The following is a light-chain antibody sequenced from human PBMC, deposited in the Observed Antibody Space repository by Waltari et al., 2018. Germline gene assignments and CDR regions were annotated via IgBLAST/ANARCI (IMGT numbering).Light chain of an antibody. CDR2: WAS. CDR3: QQYYIAPWT. V-gene: IGKV4-1*01. J-gene: IGKJ1*01. Sequence: DVVMTQSPDSLAVSLGERATINCKSTQSVSYSPDNKNYLAWFQQKPGQPPKLIIYWASTRESGVPDRFTGSGSGTDFTLTINSLQAEDVAVYYCQQYYIAPWTFGQGSKVEIK. CDR1: QSVSYSPDNKNY.